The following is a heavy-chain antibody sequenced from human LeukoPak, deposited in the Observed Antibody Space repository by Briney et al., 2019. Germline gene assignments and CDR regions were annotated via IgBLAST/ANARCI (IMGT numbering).Heavy chain of an antibody. D-gene: IGHD6-13*01. Sequence: GGSLRLSCAASGFTVTDNYMNWVRQSSGKGLEWVSVIYGGGDTNYADSVKGRFIISRDTSKNTLYLQMNSLRAEDTAVYYCAKDFRSWQHSESALWGQGTLVTVSS. J-gene: IGHJ4*02. CDR2: IYGGGDT. CDR1: GFTVTDNY. CDR3: AKDFRSWQHSESAL. V-gene: IGHV3-53*05.